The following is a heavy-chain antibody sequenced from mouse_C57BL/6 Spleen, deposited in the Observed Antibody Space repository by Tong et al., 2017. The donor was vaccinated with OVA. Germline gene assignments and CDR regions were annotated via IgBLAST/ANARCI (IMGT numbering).Heavy chain of an antibody. Sequence: EVQLQESVAELVRPGASVKLSCKASGFNIKNTYMHWVKQRPEQGLEWIGRIDPANGNTKYDPKFQGKATITADTSSNTAYLQLSILTSVDTTIYYCSYYLSKWYFDFWGTGTTVTVSS. D-gene: IGHD1-1*01. V-gene: IGHV14-3*01. CDR3: SYYLSKWYFDF. CDR1: GFNIKNTY. J-gene: IGHJ1*03. CDR2: IDPANGNT.